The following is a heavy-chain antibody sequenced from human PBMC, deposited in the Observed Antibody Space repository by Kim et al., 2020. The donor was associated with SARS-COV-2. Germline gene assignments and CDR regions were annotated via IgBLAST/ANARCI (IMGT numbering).Heavy chain of an antibody. CDR1: GYTFTNYA. CDR2: INAGNGNT. J-gene: IGHJ4*02. Sequence: ASVKVSCKASGYTFTNYAMHWVRQAPRQRLEWMGWINAGNGNTKYSQKFQGRVTITRDTSASTAYMELSSLRSEDTAVYYCAKDRFYDFWSGYYFDYWGQGTLVTVSS. D-gene: IGHD3-3*01. V-gene: IGHV1-3*01. CDR3: AKDRFYDFWSGYYFDY.